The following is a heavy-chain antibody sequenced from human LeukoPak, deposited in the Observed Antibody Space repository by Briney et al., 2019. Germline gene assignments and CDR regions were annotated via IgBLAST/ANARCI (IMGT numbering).Heavy chain of an antibody. J-gene: IGHJ4*02. CDR3: AKDLGYCTNGVCYAFDY. D-gene: IGHD2-8*01. CDR2: ISWNSGSI. V-gene: IGHV3-9*01. Sequence: GGSLRLSCAASGFTFDDYAMHWVRHAPGKGLEWVSGISWNSGSIGYADSVKGRFTISRDNAKNSLYLQMNSLRAEDTALYYCAKDLGYCTNGVCYAFDYWGQGTLVTVSS. CDR1: GFTFDDYA.